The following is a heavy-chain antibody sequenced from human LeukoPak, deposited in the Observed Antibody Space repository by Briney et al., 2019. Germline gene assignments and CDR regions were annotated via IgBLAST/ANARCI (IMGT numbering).Heavy chain of an antibody. Sequence: GGSLRLSCAASGFTFSSYAMSWVRQAPGKGLEWVSAISGSGGSTYYADSVKGRFTISRDNAQNSLYLQMNSLRADDTAVYYCAKGYSYGQYYFDYWGQGTLVTVSS. CDR2: ISGSGGST. D-gene: IGHD5-18*01. V-gene: IGHV3-23*01. CDR1: GFTFSSYA. J-gene: IGHJ4*02. CDR3: AKGYSYGQYYFDY.